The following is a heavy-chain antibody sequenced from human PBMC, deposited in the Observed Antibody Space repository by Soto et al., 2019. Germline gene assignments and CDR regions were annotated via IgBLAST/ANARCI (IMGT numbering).Heavy chain of an antibody. V-gene: IGHV3-53*01. CDR1: GFTVSRNY. CDR2: IYSGGRA. J-gene: IGHJ6*02. CDR3: ARGMDIVIRGGSNGMDV. D-gene: IGHD5-12*01. Sequence: GGSLRLSGAASGFTVSRNYMNWARQAPGRGLEWVSIIYSGGRAYYADSVKGRFTISRDNSKNTLYLQMNRLRAEDTAVYYCARGMDIVIRGGSNGMDVWGQGTTVTVSS.